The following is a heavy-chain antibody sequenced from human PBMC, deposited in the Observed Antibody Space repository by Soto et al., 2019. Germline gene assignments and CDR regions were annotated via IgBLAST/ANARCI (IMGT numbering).Heavy chain of an antibody. Sequence: SKTLSLTCTVSGGSISSGGYYWSWIRQHPGKGLEWIGYIYYSGSTYYNPSLKSRVTISVDTSKNQFSLKLSSVTAADTAVYYCARAHLLGYYDFWSGYQSQYFDYWGQGTLVTVSS. CDR3: ARAHLLGYYDFWSGYQSQYFDY. V-gene: IGHV4-31*03. CDR2: IYYSGST. CDR1: GGSISSGGYY. D-gene: IGHD3-3*01. J-gene: IGHJ4*02.